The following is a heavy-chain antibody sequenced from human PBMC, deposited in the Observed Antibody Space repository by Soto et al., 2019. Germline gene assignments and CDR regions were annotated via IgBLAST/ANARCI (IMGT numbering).Heavy chain of an antibody. V-gene: IGHV5-51*01. CDR3: ARLLYSDLSRGPYYYYGMDV. Sequence: EVQLVQSGAEVKKPGESLKISCKGSGYSFTSYWIGWVRQMPGKGLEWMGIIYPGDSDTRYSPSFQGQVTISADKSISTAYLQWSSLKASDTAMYYCARLLYSDLSRGPYYYYGMDVWGQGTTVTVSS. CDR2: IYPGDSDT. D-gene: IGHD3-3*01. J-gene: IGHJ6*02. CDR1: GYSFTSYW.